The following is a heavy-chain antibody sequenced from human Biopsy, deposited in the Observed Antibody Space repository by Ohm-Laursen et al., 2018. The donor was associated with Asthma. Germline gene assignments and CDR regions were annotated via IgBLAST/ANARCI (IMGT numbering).Heavy chain of an antibody. V-gene: IGHV3-30*18. CDR1: GFNIHNYG. CDR3: AKDRVAGRSYYFDY. Sequence: SLRLSCAASGFNIHNYGMNWVRRAPGKGLEWVAQILFDGRKINYPDSVKGRFTISRDNSKNMVYLQMNSLRPEDTAVYYCAKDRVAGRSYYFDYWGQGSLVSVSS. J-gene: IGHJ4*02. CDR2: ILFDGRKI. D-gene: IGHD6-13*01.